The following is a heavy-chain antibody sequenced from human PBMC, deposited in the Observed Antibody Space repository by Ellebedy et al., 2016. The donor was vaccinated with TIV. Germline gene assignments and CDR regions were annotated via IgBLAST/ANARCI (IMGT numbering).Heavy chain of an antibody. J-gene: IGHJ5*02. CDR2: VPHQGST. V-gene: IGHV4-34*01. Sequence: MPSETLSLTCAVSGGSFSASYWTWVRQAPGKPLEWIGEVPHQGSTNYNPSLKSRVTVSVDTSKNQFSLNLSSVTAADTAVYYCARDPALPRGRFDTWGQGTLVTVSS. CDR3: ARDPALPRGRFDT. CDR1: GGSFSASY.